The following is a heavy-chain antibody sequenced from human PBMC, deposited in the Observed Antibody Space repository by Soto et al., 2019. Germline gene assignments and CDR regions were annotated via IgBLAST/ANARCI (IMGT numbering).Heavy chain of an antibody. CDR1: GFTFSDYY. D-gene: IGHD6-13*01. CDR2: ISSSSSYT. J-gene: IGHJ4*02. V-gene: IGHV3-11*06. Sequence: PGGSLRLSCAASGFTFSDYYMSWIRQAPGKGLEWVSYISSSSSYTNYADSVKGRFTISRDNAKNSLYLQMNSLRAEDTAVYYCARYEQQLVYFDYWGQGTLVTVSS. CDR3: ARYEQQLVYFDY.